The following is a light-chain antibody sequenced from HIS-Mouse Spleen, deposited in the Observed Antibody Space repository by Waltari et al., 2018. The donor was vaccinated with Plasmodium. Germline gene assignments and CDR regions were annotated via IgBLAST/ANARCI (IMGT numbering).Light chain of an antibody. CDR3: AAWDDSLNGWV. Sequence: QSVLTQPPSASGTPGQRVPIPCSGRSSHPRSNTVKLYQPPPGTAPKLLIHSNNQRPSGVPDRFSGSKSGTSASLAISGLQSEDEADYYCAAWDDSLNGWVFGGGTKLTVL. CDR1: SSHPRSNT. CDR2: SNN. V-gene: IGLV1-44*01. J-gene: IGLJ3*02.